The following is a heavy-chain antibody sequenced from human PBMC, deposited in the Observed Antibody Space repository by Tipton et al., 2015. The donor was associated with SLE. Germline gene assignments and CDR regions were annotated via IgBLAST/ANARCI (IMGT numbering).Heavy chain of an antibody. CDR3: ARQGPISMVRGVIISGYYYYGMDV. J-gene: IGHJ6*02. V-gene: IGHV5-10-1*01. D-gene: IGHD3-10*01. CDR1: GYNFASYW. Sequence: QLVQSGAGVKKPGESLRISCKASGYNFASYWISWVRLMPGKGLEWMGKIDPSDSDTKYRPSFQGHVTISADKSISTAYLQWSSLKASDTAMYYCARQGPISMVRGVIISGYYYYGMDVWGQGTTVTVSS. CDR2: IDPSDSDT.